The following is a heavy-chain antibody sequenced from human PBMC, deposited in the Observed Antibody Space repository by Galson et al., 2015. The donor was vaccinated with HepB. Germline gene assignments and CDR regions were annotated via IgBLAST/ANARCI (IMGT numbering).Heavy chain of an antibody. CDR2: ISSSSSTI. CDR3: ARDVSKYNWSHFDY. V-gene: IGHV3-48*01. Sequence: SLRLSCAASGFTFSSYSMNWVRQAPGKGLKWVSYISSSSSTIYYADSVKGRFTISRDNAKNSLYLQMNSLRAEDTAVYYCARDVSKYNWSHFDYWGQGTLVTVSS. J-gene: IGHJ4*02. CDR1: GFTFSSYS. D-gene: IGHD1-20*01.